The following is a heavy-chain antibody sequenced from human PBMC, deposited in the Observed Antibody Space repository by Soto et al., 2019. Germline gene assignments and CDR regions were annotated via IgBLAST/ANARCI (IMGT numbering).Heavy chain of an antibody. CDR3: ARGKAIDAEIYDGGDP. Sequence: QVQPVQSGAEVKKPGASVKISCKASGHTFTGYYIHWVRQSPGQGLEWMGWINHNSGGTDYGQKLQGRVTMTRDTSISTVYREWTRLRAADTAGYDWARGKAIDAEIYDGGDPWGQGTRVTVSS. V-gene: IGHV1-2*02. J-gene: IGHJ5*02. D-gene: IGHD3-3*01. CDR2: INHNSGGT. CDR1: GHTFTGYY.